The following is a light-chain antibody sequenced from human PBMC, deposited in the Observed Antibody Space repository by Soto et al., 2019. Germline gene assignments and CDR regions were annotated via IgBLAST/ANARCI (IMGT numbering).Light chain of an antibody. CDR2: DAS. Sequence: EIVMTQSPATLSVSPGERATLSCRASQSVSSNLAWYQQKPGQAPRLLIYDASNRATGIPARFSGSGSGTDFTLTISSLEPEDFAVYYCQQRSSWPPKITFGQGTRLEIK. J-gene: IGKJ5*01. V-gene: IGKV3-11*01. CDR1: QSVSSN. CDR3: QQRSSWPPKIT.